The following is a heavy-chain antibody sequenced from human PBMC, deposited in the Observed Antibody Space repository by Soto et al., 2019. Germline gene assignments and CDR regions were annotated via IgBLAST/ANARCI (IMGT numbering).Heavy chain of an antibody. CDR3: ARESPHYYDSSGYYPYFDY. J-gene: IGHJ4*02. Sequence: QVQLVESGGGVVQPGRSLRLSCAASGFTFSSYAMHWVRQAPGKGLEWVAVISYDGSNKYYADSVKGRFTISRDNSKNTLYLQMNSLRAEDTAVYYCARESPHYYDSSGYYPYFDYWGQGTLVTVS. V-gene: IGHV3-30-3*01. CDR1: GFTFSSYA. D-gene: IGHD3-22*01. CDR2: ISYDGSNK.